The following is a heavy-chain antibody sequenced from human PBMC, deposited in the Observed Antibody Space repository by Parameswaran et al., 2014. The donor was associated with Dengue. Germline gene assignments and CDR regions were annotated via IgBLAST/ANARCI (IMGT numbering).Heavy chain of an antibody. V-gene: IGHV3-11*01. CDR2: ISNSGTTI. CDR3: ATSNSGWYDY. J-gene: IGHJ4*02. Sequence: VRQAPGKGLEWLSYISNSGTTIYYADSVKGRFTISRDNAKNSLYLQMNSLRAEDTAVYYCATSNSGWYDYWGQGTLVTVSS. D-gene: IGHD6-19*01.